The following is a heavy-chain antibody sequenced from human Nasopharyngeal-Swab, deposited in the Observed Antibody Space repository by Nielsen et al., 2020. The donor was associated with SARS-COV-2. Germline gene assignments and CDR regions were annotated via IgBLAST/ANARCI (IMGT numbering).Heavy chain of an antibody. V-gene: IGHV3-48*01. Sequence: GESLKISCAASGFTFSSYSMNWVRQAPGKGLEWVSYISSSSSTIYYADSVKGRFTISRDNSKNTLYLQMNSLRAEDTAVYYCAKDPRNTAMVNYFDYWGQGTLVTVSS. CDR2: ISSSSSTI. D-gene: IGHD5-18*01. J-gene: IGHJ4*02. CDR1: GFTFSSYS. CDR3: AKDPRNTAMVNYFDY.